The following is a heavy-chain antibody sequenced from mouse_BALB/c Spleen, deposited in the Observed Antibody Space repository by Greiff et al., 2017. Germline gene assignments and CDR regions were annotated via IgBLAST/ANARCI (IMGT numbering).Heavy chain of an antibody. CDR2: IWGDGST. Sequence: VQVVESGPGLVAPSQSLSITCTVSGFSLTGYGVNWVRQPPGKGLEWLGMIWGDGSTDYNSALKSRLSISKDNSKSQVFLKMNSLQTDDTARYYCARGRGNNAMDYWGQGTSVTVSS. V-gene: IGHV2-6-7*01. J-gene: IGHJ4*01. D-gene: IGHD2-1*01. CDR3: ARGRGNNAMDY. CDR1: GFSLTGYG.